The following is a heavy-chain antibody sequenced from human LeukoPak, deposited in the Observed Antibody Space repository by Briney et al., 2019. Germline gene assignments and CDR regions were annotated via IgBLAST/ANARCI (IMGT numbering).Heavy chain of an antibody. CDR2: IYSGGNT. D-gene: IGHD6-13*01. CDR1: GFTVNTKY. Sequence: GGSLGLSCAASGFTVNTKYMSWVSQAPGKGLEWVLVIYSGGNTYYADSVKGRVTISRDNSKNTLYLQMNSLRAEDTAVYYCARRSGTSWSFDYWGQGTLVTVSS. V-gene: IGHV3-53*01. J-gene: IGHJ4*02. CDR3: ARRSGTSWSFDY.